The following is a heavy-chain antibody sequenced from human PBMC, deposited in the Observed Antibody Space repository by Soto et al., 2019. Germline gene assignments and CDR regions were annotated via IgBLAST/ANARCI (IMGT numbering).Heavy chain of an antibody. CDR3: AFRGDNDYGGVRRPDSWYFDL. Sequence: QVQLVQSGAEVKKPGSSVRVSCKASGGTFSSYAISWVRQAPGQGLEWMGGIIPIFGTANYAQKFQGRVTITADESTSTAYMELSSLRSEDTAVYYCAFRGDNDYGGVRRPDSWYFDLWGRGTLVTVSS. CDR2: IIPIFGTA. CDR1: GGTFSSYA. D-gene: IGHD4-17*01. V-gene: IGHV1-69*01. J-gene: IGHJ2*01.